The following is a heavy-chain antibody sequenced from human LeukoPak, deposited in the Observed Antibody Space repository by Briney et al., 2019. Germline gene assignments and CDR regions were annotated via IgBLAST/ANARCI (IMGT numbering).Heavy chain of an antibody. D-gene: IGHD3-10*01. CDR2: IYSGGST. Sequence: GGSLRLSCAASGFTVSSNYMSWVRQAPGKGLEWVSVIYSGGSTYYADSVKGRLTISRDNSKNTLYHQMNSVRAEDTAVYYCERVRRVPRTNWFDPWGQGTLVTVSS. CDR1: GFTVSSNY. CDR3: ERVRRVPRTNWFDP. V-gene: IGHV3-66*01. J-gene: IGHJ5*02.